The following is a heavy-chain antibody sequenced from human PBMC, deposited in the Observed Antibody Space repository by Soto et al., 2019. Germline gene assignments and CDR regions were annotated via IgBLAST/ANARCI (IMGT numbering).Heavy chain of an antibody. CDR2: IYHSGST. Sequence: SETLSLTCAVSGVSISSGGYSWSWIRQPPGKGLEWIGYIYHSGSTYYNPSLKSRVTISVDRSKNQFPLKLSSVTAADTAVYYCARFNYYDSSGYIRNWFDPWGQGTLVTVSS. J-gene: IGHJ5*02. CDR3: ARFNYYDSSGYIRNWFDP. V-gene: IGHV4-30-2*01. CDR1: GVSISSGGYS. D-gene: IGHD3-22*01.